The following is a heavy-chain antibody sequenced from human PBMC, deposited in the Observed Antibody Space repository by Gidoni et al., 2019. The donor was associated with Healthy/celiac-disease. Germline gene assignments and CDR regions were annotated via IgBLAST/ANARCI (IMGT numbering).Heavy chain of an antibody. V-gene: IGHV3-9*01. J-gene: IGHJ4*02. CDR2: ISWNSGSR. CDR3: AKDHGYSYGYSFDY. D-gene: IGHD5-18*01. CDR1: GFPFAAYA. Sequence: EVQLVESVGGLVQPGRSLRLSCAASGFPFAAYAMHWVRQAPGKGLEWVSGISWNSGSRGYADSVKGRFTIARDNAKNSLYLQMNSLRAEDTALYYCAKDHGYSYGYSFDYWGQGTLVTVSS.